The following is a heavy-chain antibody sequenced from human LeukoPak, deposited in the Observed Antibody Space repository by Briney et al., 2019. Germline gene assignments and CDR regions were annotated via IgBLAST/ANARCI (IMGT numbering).Heavy chain of an antibody. D-gene: IGHD6-13*01. Sequence: PGGALRLSCAASGFTFSSYAMHWVRQAPGKGLEWVAVISYDGSNKYYADSVKGRFTISRDNSKNTLYLQMNSLRAEDTAVYYCAREPTGDPGYSSSNRIIDYWGQGTLVTVSS. J-gene: IGHJ4*02. CDR2: ISYDGSNK. CDR1: GFTFSSYA. V-gene: IGHV3-30-3*01. CDR3: AREPTGDPGYSSSNRIIDY.